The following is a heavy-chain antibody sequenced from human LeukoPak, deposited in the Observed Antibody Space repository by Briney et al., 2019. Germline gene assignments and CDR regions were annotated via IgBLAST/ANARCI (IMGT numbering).Heavy chain of an antibody. J-gene: IGHJ4*02. CDR2: IYASESP. V-gene: IGHV4-4*09. CDR1: GGSISSNY. CDR3: ARHSSGWYYFDY. D-gene: IGHD6-19*01. Sequence: KPSETLSLTCTVSGGSISSNYWSWIRQPPGKGLEWLGYIYASESPTYNPSLESRVTISVDTSKNQISLKLTSVTAADTAVYYCARHSSGWYYFDYWGQGTLVTVSS.